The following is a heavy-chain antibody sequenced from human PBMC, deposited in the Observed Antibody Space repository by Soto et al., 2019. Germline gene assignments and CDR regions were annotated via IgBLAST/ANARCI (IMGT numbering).Heavy chain of an antibody. D-gene: IGHD1-26*01. J-gene: IGHJ3*02. CDR3: ARDGYSGRSDGFDI. V-gene: IGHV3-30-3*01. CDR1: GFTFSAYT. CDR2: ISYDGNNE. Sequence: QVQLVESGGGVVQPGRSLRLSCAASGFTFSAYTMHWVRQPPGKGLEWVAVISYDGNNERYTDPVKCLFTVSRDNSKSTLYLQMNSLKSEDTAVYYCARDGYSGRSDGFDIWGQGTMVTVSS.